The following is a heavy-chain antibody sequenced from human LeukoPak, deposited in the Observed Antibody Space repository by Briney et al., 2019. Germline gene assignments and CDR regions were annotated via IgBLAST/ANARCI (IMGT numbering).Heavy chain of an antibody. D-gene: IGHD2-15*01. CDR1: GGTFSSYA. CDR2: IIPIFGTA. CDR3: ARRDYCSGGSCRSELNWFDP. V-gene: IGHV1-69*13. J-gene: IGHJ5*02. Sequence: SVKVSCKASGGTFSSYAISWVRQAPGQGLEWMGGIIPIFGTANYAQKFQGRVTITADESTSTAYMELSSLRSEDTAVYYCARRDYCSGGSCRSELNWFDPWGQGTPVTVSS.